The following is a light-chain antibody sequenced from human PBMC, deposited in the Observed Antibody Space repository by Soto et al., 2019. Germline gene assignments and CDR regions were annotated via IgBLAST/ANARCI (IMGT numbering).Light chain of an antibody. Sequence: EIVLTQSPGSLSLSPGERANLSCRASQNISSTSLAWYQQRPGQAPRLLIYGASNRATGIPDRFSGSGSGTDFTLTISRLEPEDFAVYYCQQYGSSVWSFGQGTKVDIK. V-gene: IGKV3-20*01. CDR2: GAS. J-gene: IGKJ1*01. CDR3: QQYGSSVWS. CDR1: QNISSTS.